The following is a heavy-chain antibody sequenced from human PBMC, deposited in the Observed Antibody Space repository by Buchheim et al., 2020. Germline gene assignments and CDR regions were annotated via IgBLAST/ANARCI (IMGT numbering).Heavy chain of an antibody. CDR3: ARDIDY. V-gene: IGHV4-59*01. CDR1: GGSISSYY. CDR2: IYHSGST. J-gene: IGHJ4*01. Sequence: QVQLQESGPGLVKPSETLSLTCTVSGGSISSYYWSWIRQPPGKGLEWIGYIYHSGSTNYIPSLKSRVTISIATSKKQLSLKLSSVTAADTAVYYCARDIDYWGQGTL.